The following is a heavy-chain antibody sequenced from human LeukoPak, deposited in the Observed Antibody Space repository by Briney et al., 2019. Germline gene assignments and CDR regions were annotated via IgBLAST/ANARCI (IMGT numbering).Heavy chain of an antibody. J-gene: IGHJ3*02. V-gene: IGHV3-64*01. CDR3: ARAYLYDSSGYDGAFDI. D-gene: IGHD3-22*01. Sequence: TGGSLRLSCAASGFTFSSYAMHWVRQAPGKGLEYVSAISSNGGSTYYANSVKGRFTISRDNSKNTLYLQMGSLRAEDMAVYYCARAYLYDSSGYDGAFDIWGQGTMVTVSS. CDR2: ISSNGGST. CDR1: GFTFSSYA.